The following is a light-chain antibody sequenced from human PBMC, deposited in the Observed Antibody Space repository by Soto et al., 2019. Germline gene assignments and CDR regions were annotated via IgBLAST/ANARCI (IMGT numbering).Light chain of an antibody. CDR1: QSVSSSY. CDR3: QQYGSSPRT. Sequence: EIVLTQSPGILSLSPGERATLSCRASQSVSSSYLAWYQQKPGQAPRLLIYGASRWATGIPDRFSGSGSGTDFTLTISRLEPEDFAVYYCQQYGSSPRTFGQGTKLEIK. V-gene: IGKV3-20*01. J-gene: IGKJ2*01. CDR2: GAS.